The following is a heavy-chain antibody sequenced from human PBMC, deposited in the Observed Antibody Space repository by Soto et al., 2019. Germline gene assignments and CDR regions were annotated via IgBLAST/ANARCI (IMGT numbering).Heavy chain of an antibody. CDR1: GFTFSSYA. Sequence: GGSLRLSCAASGFTFSSYAMHWVRQAPGKGLEWVAVISYDGSNKYYADSVKGRFTISRDNSKNTLYLQMNSLRTEDTAVYYCARPLWRNDYNWGYFDLWGRGTLVTVSS. J-gene: IGHJ2*01. D-gene: IGHD4-4*01. CDR3: ARPLWRNDYNWGYFDL. V-gene: IGHV3-30-3*01. CDR2: ISYDGSNK.